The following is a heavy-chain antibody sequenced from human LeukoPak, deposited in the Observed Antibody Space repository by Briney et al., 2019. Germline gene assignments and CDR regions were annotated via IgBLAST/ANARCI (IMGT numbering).Heavy chain of an antibody. Sequence: GASVKVSCKASGYTFTSYDINWVRQATGQGLEWMGWMNPNSANTGYAQNFQGRVTMTSNTSINTAYMELSSLRSEDTAVYYCARTLRSAGGDFWSGYYYYYGMDVWGQGTTVTVSS. V-gene: IGHV1-8*01. J-gene: IGHJ6*02. CDR3: ARTLRSAGGDFWSGYYYYYGMDV. D-gene: IGHD3-3*01. CDR1: GYTFTSYD. CDR2: MNPNSANT.